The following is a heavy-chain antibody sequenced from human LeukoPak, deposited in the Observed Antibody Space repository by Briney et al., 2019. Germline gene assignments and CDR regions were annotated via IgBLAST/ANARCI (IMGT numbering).Heavy chain of an antibody. Sequence: SETLSLTCTVSGGSISSYYWSWIRQPPGKGLEWIGYIYYSGSTNYNPSLKSRVTISVDTSKNQFSLKLSSVTAADTAVYYCARGRYYDILTGYHEAFDIWGHGTMVTVSS. CDR2: IYYSGST. CDR3: ARGRYYDILTGYHEAFDI. V-gene: IGHV4-59*01. CDR1: GGSISSYY. J-gene: IGHJ3*02. D-gene: IGHD3-9*01.